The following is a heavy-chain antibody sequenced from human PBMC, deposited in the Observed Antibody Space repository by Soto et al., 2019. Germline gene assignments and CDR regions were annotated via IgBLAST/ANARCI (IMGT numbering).Heavy chain of an antibody. V-gene: IGHV1-2*02. CDR3: ARVKYGNLRAPKSLFDP. Sequence: ASVKVSCKASGYTFTAYYRHWVRQAPGQGPEWMAWINPDSGATYSAPKFQGRVTVTSDTSINTSSMELSSLRSDDTAVYYCARVKYGNLRAPKSLFDPCGQGTLLTVCS. J-gene: IGHJ5*02. CDR2: INPDSGAT. CDR1: GYTFTAYY. D-gene: IGHD3-10*01.